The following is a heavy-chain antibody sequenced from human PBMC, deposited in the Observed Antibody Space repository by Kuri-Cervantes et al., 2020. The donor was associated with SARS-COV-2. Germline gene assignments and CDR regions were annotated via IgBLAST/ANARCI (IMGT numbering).Heavy chain of an antibody. Sequence: SVKVSCKASGGTFSSHAISWVRQAPGQGLEWMGGIIPIFGTANYAQKFQGRVTITADESTSTAYTELSSLRSEDTAVYYCARDALPTIFGVVIIYWFDPWGQGTLVTVSS. CDR2: IIPIFGTA. CDR1: GGTFSSHA. J-gene: IGHJ5*02. D-gene: IGHD3-3*01. CDR3: ARDALPTIFGVVIIYWFDP. V-gene: IGHV1-69*13.